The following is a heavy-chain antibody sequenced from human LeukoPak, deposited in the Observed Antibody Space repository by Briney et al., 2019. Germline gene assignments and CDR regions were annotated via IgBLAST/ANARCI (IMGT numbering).Heavy chain of an antibody. CDR2: IYYSRST. V-gene: IGHV4-59*01. J-gene: IGHJ4*02. Sequence: PSETLSLTCAVYGGSFSGYYWSWIRQPPGKGLEWIGYIYYSRSTNYKPSLKSRITISVGTSKNQFSLNLSSVTAADTAVYYCARGYGNFDYWGQGTLVTVSS. D-gene: IGHD4-17*01. CDR3: ARGYGNFDY. CDR1: GGSFSGYY.